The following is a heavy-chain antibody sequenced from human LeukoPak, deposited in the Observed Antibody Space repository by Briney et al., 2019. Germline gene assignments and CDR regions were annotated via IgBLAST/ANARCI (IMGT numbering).Heavy chain of an antibody. CDR1: GFTFSSYW. CDR3: ARGGWGTAIDY. Sequence: GGSLRLSCAASGFTFSSYWKHWVRQAPGKGLVWVSYISGDGSRTTYADSVKGRFTISRENAKNTLDLQMNSLRAEDTAVYYCARGGWGTAIDYWAQGTLVTVSS. CDR2: ISGDGSRT. J-gene: IGHJ4*02. D-gene: IGHD1-7*01. V-gene: IGHV3-74*01.